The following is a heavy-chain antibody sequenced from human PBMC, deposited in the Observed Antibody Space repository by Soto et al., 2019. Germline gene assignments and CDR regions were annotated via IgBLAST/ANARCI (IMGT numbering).Heavy chain of an antibody. V-gene: IGHV3-30*03. CDR3: ARGVHTSNYDSSGFDF. J-gene: IGHJ4*02. Sequence: QVQVVESGGGVVQPGRSPGLACAASGFSLSNYGMHWVRQAPGKGLEWVAAMSYGGDNKYYADSVKGRFSISKDNSKNTLYLQMNSLGAEDTAVYYCARGVHTSNYDSSGFDFWGQGTLVTVSS. CDR1: GFSLSNYG. D-gene: IGHD3-22*01. CDR2: MSYGGDNK.